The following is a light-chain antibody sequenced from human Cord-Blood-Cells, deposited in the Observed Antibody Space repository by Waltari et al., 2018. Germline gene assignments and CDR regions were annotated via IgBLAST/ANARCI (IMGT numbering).Light chain of an antibody. Sequence: QYALTQPASVSGSPGQSITISCTGTSSYVGGYNYFSWYQQHPGKAPNLMIYEVSNRPSGVSNRFSGSKSGNTASLTISGLQAEDEADYYCSSYTSSSTLVFGGGTKLTVL. CDR2: EVS. CDR1: SSYVGGYNY. CDR3: SSYTSSSTLV. V-gene: IGLV2-14*01. J-gene: IGLJ2*01.